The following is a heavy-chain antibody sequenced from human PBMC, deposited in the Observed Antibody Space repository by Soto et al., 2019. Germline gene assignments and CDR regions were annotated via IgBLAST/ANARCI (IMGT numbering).Heavy chain of an antibody. CDR2: ISGYGGKR. V-gene: IGHV1-18*01. J-gene: IGHJ4*02. CDR3: ARGWGKYLGVNDF. Sequence: IQLLQSAGAVKRPGASVKVSCKASGYTFNTFGVTWVRQAPGEGLEWMGCISGYGGKRDYSRKLQGRLTLTADPSTSTSYMELRNQTSDDTAVYYCARGWGKYLGVNDFWGQGTLVTVSS. D-gene: IGHD7-27*01. CDR1: GYTFNTFG.